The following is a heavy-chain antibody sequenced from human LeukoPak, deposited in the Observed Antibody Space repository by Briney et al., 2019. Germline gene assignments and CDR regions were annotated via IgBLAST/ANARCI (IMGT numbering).Heavy chain of an antibody. CDR2: IYYTGST. V-gene: IGHV4-59*01. Sequence: SETLSLTCTVSGDSISSYYWSWIRQPPGKGLEWIGYIYYTGSTNYNPSLKSRVTISVDTSKNQFSLKLSSVTAADTAVYYCARRYCSSTSCYLDYWGQGTLVTVSS. J-gene: IGHJ4*02. CDR1: GDSISSYY. CDR3: ARRYCSSTSCYLDY. D-gene: IGHD2-2*01.